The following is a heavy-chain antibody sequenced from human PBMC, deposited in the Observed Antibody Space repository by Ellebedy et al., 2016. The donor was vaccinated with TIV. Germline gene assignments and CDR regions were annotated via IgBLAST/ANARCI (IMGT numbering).Heavy chain of an antibody. J-gene: IGHJ4*02. Sequence: MPSETLSLTCTVSSDSIISGGYFWTWIRQFPGKGLEWIAYIYHSGSTNYNPSLKSRVTISIDTSKKQFSLKMNSVTAADTAVYYCARVDGSGGKASGSFDSWGQGTLVTVSS. CDR3: ARVDGSGGKASGSFDS. CDR1: SDSIISGGYF. D-gene: IGHD3-10*01. V-gene: IGHV4-31*03. CDR2: IYHSGST.